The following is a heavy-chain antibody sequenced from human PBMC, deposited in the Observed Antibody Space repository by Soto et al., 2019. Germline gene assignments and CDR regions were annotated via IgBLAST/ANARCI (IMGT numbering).Heavy chain of an antibody. D-gene: IGHD3-10*01. J-gene: IGHJ6*02. CDR1: GFTFSSYG. CDR3: AKDLGGSGSYSYHYYGMDV. CDR2: ISYDGSNK. V-gene: IGHV3-30*18. Sequence: QVQLVESGGGVVQPGRSLRLSCAASGFTFSSYGMHWVRQAPGKGLEWVAVISYDGSNKYYADSVKGRFTISRDNSKNTLYLQMNSLRAEDTAVYYCAKDLGGSGSYSYHYYGMDVWGQGTTVTVSS.